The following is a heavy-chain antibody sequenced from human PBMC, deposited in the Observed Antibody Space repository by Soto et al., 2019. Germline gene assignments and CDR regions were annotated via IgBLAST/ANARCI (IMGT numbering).Heavy chain of an antibody. CDR2: IYYSGST. D-gene: IGHD4-4*01. CDR1: GGSISSGDFC. J-gene: IGHJ5*02. CDR3: ARHSYYSTPLRFDP. V-gene: IGHV4-30-4*01. Sequence: SETLSLTCTVSGGSISSGDFCWSWIRQPPGKGLEWIGYIYYSGSTYYNPSLTSRVTISVDTSKNQFSLKLSSVTAAETAVYYCARHSYYSTPLRFDPWGQGTLVTVSS.